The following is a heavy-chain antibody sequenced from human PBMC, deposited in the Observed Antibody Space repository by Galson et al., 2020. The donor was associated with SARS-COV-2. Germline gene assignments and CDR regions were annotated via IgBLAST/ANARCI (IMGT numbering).Heavy chain of an antibody. Sequence: SETLSLTCTVAGGTISSGSYYWSWIRQPAGKGLEWIGRNYTSGSTNYNPSLKSRVTISVDTSKNQYSLKLSSVTAADTAVYYCARDGGAVGATGPWGQGTLVTVSS. CDR1: GGTISSGSYY. V-gene: IGHV4-61*02. CDR3: ARDGGAVGATGP. D-gene: IGHD1-26*01. J-gene: IGHJ5*02. CDR2: NYTSGST.